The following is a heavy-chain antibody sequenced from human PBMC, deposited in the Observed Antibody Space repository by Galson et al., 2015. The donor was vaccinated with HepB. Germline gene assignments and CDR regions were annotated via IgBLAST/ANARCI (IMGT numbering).Heavy chain of an antibody. D-gene: IGHD6-19*01. V-gene: IGHV3-23*01. CDR1: GFTFSSYA. CDR2: ISGSGGST. Sequence: SLRLSCAASGFTFSSYAMSWVRQAPGKGLEWVSAISGSGGSTYYADSVKGRFTISRDNSKNTLYPQMNSLRAEDTAVYYCAKGEPEEWLDIKNYFDYWGQGTLVTVSS. CDR3: AKGEPEEWLDIKNYFDY. J-gene: IGHJ4*02.